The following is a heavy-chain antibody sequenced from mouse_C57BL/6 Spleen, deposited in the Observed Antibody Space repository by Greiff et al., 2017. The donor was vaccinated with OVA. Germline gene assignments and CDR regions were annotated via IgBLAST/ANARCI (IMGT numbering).Heavy chain of an antibody. CDR2: INPNYGTT. CDR1: GYSFTDYN. Sequence: EVKLMESGPELVKPGASVKISCKASGYSFTDYNMNWVKQSNGKSLEWIGVINPNYGTTSYNQKFKGKATLTVDQSSSTAYMQLNSLTSEDSAVYYCAREIYYGTGHYFDYWGQGTTLTVSS. V-gene: IGHV1-39*01. CDR3: AREIYYGTGHYFDY. J-gene: IGHJ2*01. D-gene: IGHD2-1*01.